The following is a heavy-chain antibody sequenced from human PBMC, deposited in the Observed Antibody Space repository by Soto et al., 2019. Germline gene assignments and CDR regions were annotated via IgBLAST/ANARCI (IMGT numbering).Heavy chain of an antibody. D-gene: IGHD4-17*01. V-gene: IGHV3-30*18. CDR2: ISYDGSNK. CDR3: AKDHDYGDFDDAFDI. CDR1: GFTFSSYG. Sequence: SGGSLRLSCAASGFTFSSYGMHWVRQAPGKGLEWVAVISYDGSNKYYADSVKGRFTISRDNSKNTLYLQMNSLRAEDTAVYYCAKDHDYGDFDDAFDIWGQGTMVTVSS. J-gene: IGHJ3*02.